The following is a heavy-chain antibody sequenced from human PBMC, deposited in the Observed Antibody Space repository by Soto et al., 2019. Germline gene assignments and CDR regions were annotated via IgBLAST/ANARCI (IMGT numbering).Heavy chain of an antibody. D-gene: IGHD5-18*01. CDR1: GYTFTTYG. CDR2: INAYNGNT. Sequence: QVQLVQSGAEVKKPGASVKVSCKASGYTFTTYGISWVRQAPGQGLEWMGWINAYNGNTKYAQKLQGRVTMTTDTYTSTAYMDLTTLSSDDTAVYCCARDEAMGQFDLWGQGTLVTVSS. CDR3: ARDEAMGQFDL. V-gene: IGHV1-18*01. J-gene: IGHJ4*02.